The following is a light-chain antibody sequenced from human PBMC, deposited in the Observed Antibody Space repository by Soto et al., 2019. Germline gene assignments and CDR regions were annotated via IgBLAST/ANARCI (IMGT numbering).Light chain of an antibody. CDR1: QSVTGTN. Sequence: IVLTQSPVTLSLSPGEGATLSCRASQSVTGTNLAWYQQRAGQAPRLLIYYAVRRATGIPDRFSGSGSGTDFTLTISRLEPEDLALDYCNQYGSPLRPFGQGTTVEI. CDR2: YAV. V-gene: IGKV3-20*01. J-gene: IGKJ2*01. CDR3: NQYGSPLRP.